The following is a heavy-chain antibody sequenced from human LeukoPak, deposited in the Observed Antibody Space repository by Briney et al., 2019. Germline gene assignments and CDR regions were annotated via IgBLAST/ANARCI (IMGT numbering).Heavy chain of an antibody. D-gene: IGHD4-23*01. V-gene: IGHV3-7*01. CDR3: ARRLGTTVVTGFDY. J-gene: IGHJ4*02. CDR1: GFTFSSYW. CDR2: IKQEGSEK. Sequence: GGSLRLSCAASGFTFSSYWMSWVRQAPGKGLEWVANIKQEGSEKYYVDSVKGRFTTSRDNAKNSLYMQMNSLRAEDTAVYYCARRLGTTVVTGFDYWGQGTLVAVSS.